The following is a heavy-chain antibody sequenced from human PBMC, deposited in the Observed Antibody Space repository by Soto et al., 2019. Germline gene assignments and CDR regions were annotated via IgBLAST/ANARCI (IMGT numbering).Heavy chain of an antibody. Sequence: QVQLVQSGAEVKKPGASVKVSCKFSGYNFINYGMTWVRQAPGQGLEWMGWISGSNGDTKYAQRFQARVTLTTDTSTNTAYMELRSLRLDDTAVYYCARDSKWLIINGNWFDSWGQGTLVTVSS. V-gene: IGHV1-18*04. J-gene: IGHJ5*01. CDR3: ARDSKWLIINGNWFDS. CDR2: ISGSNGDT. CDR1: GYNFINYG. D-gene: IGHD5-12*01.